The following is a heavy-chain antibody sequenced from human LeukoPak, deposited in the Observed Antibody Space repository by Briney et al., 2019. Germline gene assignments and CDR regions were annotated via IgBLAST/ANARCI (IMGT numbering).Heavy chain of an antibody. Sequence: GGSLRLSCAASAFIFDDYAVHWVRQAPGRGLEWVSGINWNSGRTVYADSVKGRFTISRDNAKNALYLQMNSLRTEDTAFYYCAKDQTSGIAGPFDSWGQGTLVTVSS. D-gene: IGHD6-13*01. CDR2: INWNSGRT. CDR3: AKDQTSGIAGPFDS. CDR1: AFIFDDYA. J-gene: IGHJ5*01. V-gene: IGHV3-9*01.